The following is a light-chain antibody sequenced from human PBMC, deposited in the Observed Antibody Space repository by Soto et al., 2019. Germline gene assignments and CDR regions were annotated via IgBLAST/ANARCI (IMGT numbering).Light chain of an antibody. Sequence: EIVLTQSPGTLSLSPGERATLSCRASQSVSSSYLAWYQQKPGQAPRLLIYGASSRATGIPDRFSGSGSGTDFTLTISRLEPEDFAVYYCQQYGSSPTFTFGGGTKVETK. CDR1: QSVSSSY. V-gene: IGKV3-20*01. CDR3: QQYGSSPTFT. CDR2: GAS. J-gene: IGKJ4*01.